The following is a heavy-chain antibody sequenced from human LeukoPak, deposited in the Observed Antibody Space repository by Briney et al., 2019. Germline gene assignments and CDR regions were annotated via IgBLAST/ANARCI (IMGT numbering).Heavy chain of an antibody. Sequence: PSETLSLTCTVSGDSISSYYWSWVRQPAGKGLEWIGRIHPSGSTNYNPSLKSRVTLSVDTSKNQFSLKLSSVTAADTAVYYCARHRWLPHDPPRHWGQGTLVTVSS. CDR2: IHPSGST. CDR1: GDSISSYY. J-gene: IGHJ4*02. CDR3: ARHRWLPHDPPRH. D-gene: IGHD5-18*01. V-gene: IGHV4-4*07.